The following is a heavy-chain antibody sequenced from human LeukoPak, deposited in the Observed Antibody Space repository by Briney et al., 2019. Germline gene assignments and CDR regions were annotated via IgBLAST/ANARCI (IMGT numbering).Heavy chain of an antibody. D-gene: IGHD3-10*01. V-gene: IGHV3-11*01. CDR3: VRLATMVRGVTRVPDY. Sequence: GGSLRLSCAASGFTFSDYYMSWIREAPGKGLEWVSYISSSGSTIYYADSVKGRFTISRDDANNSLYLQMNSLRAEDTAVYYCVRLATMVRGVTRVPDYWGQGTMVTVSS. J-gene: IGHJ4*02. CDR1: GFTFSDYY. CDR2: ISSSGSTI.